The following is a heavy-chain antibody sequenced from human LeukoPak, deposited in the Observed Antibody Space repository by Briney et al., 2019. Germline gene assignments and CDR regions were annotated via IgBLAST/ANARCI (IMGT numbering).Heavy chain of an antibody. V-gene: IGHV3-23*01. CDR1: GLTFSNYA. CDR2: ITSGFTP. CDR3: AKDYSDSRVGYVFFEY. D-gene: IGHD1-26*01. J-gene: IGHJ4*02. Sequence: PGGSLSLSCAASGLTFSNYAMSWFRQAPGKGLEWVSGITSGFTPHYSDSVKGRFTISRDNSKNTFHLKMNSLRAEDTAVYYCAKDYSDSRVGYVFFEYWGQGTLVTVSS.